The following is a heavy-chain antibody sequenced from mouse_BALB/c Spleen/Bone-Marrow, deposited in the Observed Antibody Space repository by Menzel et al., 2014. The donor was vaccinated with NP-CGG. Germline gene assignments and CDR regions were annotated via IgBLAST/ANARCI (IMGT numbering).Heavy chain of an antibody. CDR1: GYTFTSYW. CDR2: INPSTDYT. J-gene: IGHJ3*01. CDR3: ARRAYGGSYGFAY. Sequence: QVQLKESGAELAKPGASLKMSCKASGYTFTSYWMHWVKQRPGQGLEWIGYINPSTDYTEYNQKFKDKATLTADKFSSTAFMRLSSLTSEDSAVYYCARRAYGGSYGFAYWGQGTLVTVSA. D-gene: IGHD1-1*01. V-gene: IGHV1-7*01.